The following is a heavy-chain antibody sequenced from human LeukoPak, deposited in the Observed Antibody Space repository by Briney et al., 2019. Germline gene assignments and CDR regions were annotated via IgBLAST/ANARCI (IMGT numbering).Heavy chain of an antibody. CDR1: GFTFNTYS. J-gene: IGHJ2*01. D-gene: IGHD6-25*01. CDR3: VRTPSAAWYFDL. CDR2: ISSSSSYI. V-gene: IGHV3-21*01. Sequence: GGSLRLSCAASGFTFNTYSMNWVRQAPGKGLEWVSSISSSSSYIYYADSVKGRFTISRDNGKSSLYLQMNGLRAEDTAVYYCVRTPSAAWYFDLWGRGTLVTVSS.